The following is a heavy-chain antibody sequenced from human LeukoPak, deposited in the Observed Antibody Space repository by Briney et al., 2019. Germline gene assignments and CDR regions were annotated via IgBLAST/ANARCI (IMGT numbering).Heavy chain of an antibody. CDR2: IYYSGST. V-gene: IGHV4-31*03. CDR1: GGSISSGGYY. CDR3: ARQRPHAFDI. J-gene: IGHJ3*02. Sequence: SETLSLTCTVSGGSISSGGYYWSWIRQHPGKGLEWIGYIYYSGSTYYNPSLKSRVTISVDTSKNQFSLKLSSVTAADTAVYFCARQRPHAFDIWGQGTMVAVSS.